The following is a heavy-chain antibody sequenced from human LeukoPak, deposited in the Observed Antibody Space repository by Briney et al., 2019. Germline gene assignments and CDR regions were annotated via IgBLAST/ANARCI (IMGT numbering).Heavy chain of an antibody. V-gene: IGHV1-2*02. CDR1: GYTFTDYY. Sequence: ASVKVSCKASGYTFTDYYMHWVRQAPGQGLEWMGWINPNSGGTNYAQKFQSRVTMTRDTSISTAYMELSRLRSDDTAMYYCARTYGDLYYFDYWGQGTLVTVSS. CDR2: INPNSGGT. CDR3: ARTYGDLYYFDY. D-gene: IGHD4-17*01. J-gene: IGHJ4*02.